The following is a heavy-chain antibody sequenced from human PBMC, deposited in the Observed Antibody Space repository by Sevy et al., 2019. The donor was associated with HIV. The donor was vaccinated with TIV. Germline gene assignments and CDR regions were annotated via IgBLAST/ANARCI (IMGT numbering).Heavy chain of an antibody. V-gene: IGHV4-30-4*01. Sequence: SETLSLTCTVSGGSISSGDHYWSWMRQPPGKGLEWLGYIYNSGSAYYHPSLTSRASISVDTSKKQFSLKLTSVTAADTAVYYCASLGGPGYFDSSGFWAYWGQGTLVTVSS. CDR3: ASLGGPGYFDSSGFWAY. CDR2: IYNSGSA. J-gene: IGHJ4*02. D-gene: IGHD3-22*01. CDR1: GGSISSGDHY.